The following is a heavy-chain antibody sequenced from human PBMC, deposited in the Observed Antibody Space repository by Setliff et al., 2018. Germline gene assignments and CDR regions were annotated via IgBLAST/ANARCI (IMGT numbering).Heavy chain of an antibody. CDR1: GGAFSNYG. Sequence: SVKVSCKASGGAFSNYGITWVRQAPGQGLEWMGGIIPIFGTTTYAQKFLGRVTITTDESSSTGYMELSSLRSEDTAVYFCARESVVVVTTTNYYYYMDVWGEGTTVTVSS. V-gene: IGHV1-69*05. D-gene: IGHD2-21*02. CDR2: IIPIFGTT. CDR3: ARESVVVVTTTNYYYYMDV. J-gene: IGHJ6*03.